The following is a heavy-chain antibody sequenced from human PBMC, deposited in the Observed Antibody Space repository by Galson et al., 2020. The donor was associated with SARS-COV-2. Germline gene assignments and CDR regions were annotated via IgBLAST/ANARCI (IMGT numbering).Heavy chain of an antibody. D-gene: IGHD6-19*01. CDR1: GFTFSSYS. CDR2: ISSSSSYI. V-gene: IGHV3-21*01. Sequence: GSLKISCAASGFTFSSYSMNWVRQAPGKGLEWVSSISSSSSYIYYADSVKGRFTISRDNAKNSLYLQMNSLRAEDTAVYYCARASQYSSGWYNYWGQGTLVTVSS. J-gene: IGHJ4*02. CDR3: ARASQYSSGWYNY.